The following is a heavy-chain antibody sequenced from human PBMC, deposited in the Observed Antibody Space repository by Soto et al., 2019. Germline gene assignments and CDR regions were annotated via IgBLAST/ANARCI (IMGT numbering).Heavy chain of an antibody. CDR2: IYSSGST. D-gene: IGHD1-26*01. CDR1: GVSISGYY. V-gene: IGHV4-4*07. CDR3: ATKDNGKYYFDF. Sequence: PSETLSLTCSFSGVSISGYYWSWIRQPAGRRLEWIGRIYSSGSTNYNPSLRSRVTMSADTSKNQFSLKLSSVTAVDTAVYYCATKDNGKYYFDFWGQGTLVTVSS. J-gene: IGHJ4*02.